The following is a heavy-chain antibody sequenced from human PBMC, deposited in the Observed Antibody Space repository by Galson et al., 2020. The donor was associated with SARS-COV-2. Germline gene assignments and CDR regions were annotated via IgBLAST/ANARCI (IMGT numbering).Heavy chain of an antibody. Sequence: SETLTLTCAVYGGSFSDYSWTWVRQPPGKGLEWIGAISHSGNTNYSPSLKSRVFRSVDTSKNQFSLNLRSVTAADTAVYYCARGGSRPIMAFDYYYFYMDVWGKGTTVTVSS. CDR1: GGSFSDYS. CDR3: ARGGSRPIMAFDYYYFYMDV. V-gene: IGHV4-34*01. D-gene: IGHD3-10*01. J-gene: IGHJ6*03. CDR2: ISHSGNT.